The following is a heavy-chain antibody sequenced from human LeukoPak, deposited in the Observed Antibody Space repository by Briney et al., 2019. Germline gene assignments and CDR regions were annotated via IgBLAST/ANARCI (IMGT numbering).Heavy chain of an antibody. CDR1: GGSFSGYY. Sequence: PSETLSLTCAVYGGSFSGYYWSWLRQPPGKGLEWIGEINHSGSTNYNPSLKSRVTISVDTSKNQFSLKLSSVTAADTAVYYCARGRAYYYDSSRYLIDYWGQGTLVTISS. CDR2: INHSGST. V-gene: IGHV4-34*01. D-gene: IGHD3-22*01. CDR3: ARGRAYYYDSSRYLIDY. J-gene: IGHJ4*02.